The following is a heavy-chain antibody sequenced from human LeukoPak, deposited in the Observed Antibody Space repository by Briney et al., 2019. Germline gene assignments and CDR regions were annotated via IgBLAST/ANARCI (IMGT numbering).Heavy chain of an antibody. Sequence: GGSLRLSCAASGFTFSSYSMNWVRQAPGKGLEWVSSISSSSSYIYYADSVKGRFTISRDNAKNSLYLQMNSLRAEDTAVYYCARDQQWPGDFDYWGQGTLVTVSS. CDR3: ARDQQWPGDFDY. J-gene: IGHJ4*02. D-gene: IGHD6-19*01. V-gene: IGHV3-21*01. CDR2: ISSSSSYI. CDR1: GFTFSSYS.